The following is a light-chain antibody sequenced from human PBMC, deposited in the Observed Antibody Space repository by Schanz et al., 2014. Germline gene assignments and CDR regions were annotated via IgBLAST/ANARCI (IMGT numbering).Light chain of an antibody. CDR2: DVS. V-gene: IGLV2-14*03. J-gene: IGLJ3*02. Sequence: QSALTQPASVSGSPGQSITISCTGTSSDVGGYNYVSWYQHHPGKAPKLMIYDVSNRPSGVSNRFSGSKSGNTASLTISGLQAEDEADYYCSAYTRSSAHWFFGGGTKVTVL. CDR1: SSDVGGYNY. CDR3: SAYTRSSAHWF.